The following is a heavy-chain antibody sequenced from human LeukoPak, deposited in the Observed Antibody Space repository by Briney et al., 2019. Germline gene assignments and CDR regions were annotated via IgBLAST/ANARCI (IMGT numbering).Heavy chain of an antibody. Sequence: GASVKASCKASGYTFTSYDINWVRQATGQGLEWMGWMNPNRGNTGYAQKFQGRVTMTRNTSISTAYMELSSLRSEDTAVYYCARAGRYCSSTSCYDDYYYYGMDVWGQGTTVTVSS. CDR1: GYTFTSYD. V-gene: IGHV1-8*01. CDR3: ARAGRYCSSTSCYDDYYYYGMDV. J-gene: IGHJ6*02. CDR2: MNPNRGNT. D-gene: IGHD2-2*01.